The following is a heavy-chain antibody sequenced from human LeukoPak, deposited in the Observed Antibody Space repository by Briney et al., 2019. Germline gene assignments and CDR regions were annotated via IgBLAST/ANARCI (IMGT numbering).Heavy chain of an antibody. CDR1: GGSISSYY. CDR2: IYYSGST. J-gene: IGHJ6*02. CDR3: ARGPHYHDSSGYSPSYSYAMDV. Sequence: PSETLSLTCTVSGGSISSYYWSWIRQPPGKGLEWIGYIYYSGSTNYNPSLRSRVTISVDTSKNQFSLDLRSVTAADTAVYYCARGPHYHDSSGYSPSYSYAMDVWGQGTTVTVYS. D-gene: IGHD3-22*01. V-gene: IGHV4-59*01.